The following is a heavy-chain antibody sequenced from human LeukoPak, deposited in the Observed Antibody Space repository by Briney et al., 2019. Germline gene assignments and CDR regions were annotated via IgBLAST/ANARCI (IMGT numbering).Heavy chain of an antibody. CDR3: VRGEGRGGWYDP. Sequence: GGSLRLSCATTGFTFEVHGLSWVRQPPGKGLEWVSRINWNGGRTGYSDSVKGRLTISRDDAKKSVHLQMNSLRVEDTAVYYCVRGEGRGGWYDPWGQGILVTVSS. D-gene: IGHD1-26*01. J-gene: IGHJ5*02. CDR1: GFTFEVHG. V-gene: IGHV3-20*04. CDR2: INWNGGRT.